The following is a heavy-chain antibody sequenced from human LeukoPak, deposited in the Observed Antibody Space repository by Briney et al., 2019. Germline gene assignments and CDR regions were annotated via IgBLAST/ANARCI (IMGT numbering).Heavy chain of an antibody. V-gene: IGHV3-23*01. CDR2: LSGSGGTT. J-gene: IGHJ4*02. D-gene: IGHD6-19*01. CDR3: AKTSGWPYYFDY. CDR1: GFTFRSYA. Sequence: PGGSLRLSCAASGFTFRSYAMSWVRQAPGKGVEWVSALSGSGGTTYYADSVKGRFTISRDNSKNTLYLQMNSLRAEDTALYYCAKTSGWPYYFDYWGQGTLVTVSS.